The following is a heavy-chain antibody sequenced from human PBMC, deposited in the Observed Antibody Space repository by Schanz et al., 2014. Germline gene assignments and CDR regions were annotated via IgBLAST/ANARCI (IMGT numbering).Heavy chain of an antibody. J-gene: IGHJ6*03. Sequence: EVQLVQSGGGLVQPGGSLRLSCAASGFTFSSYAMSWVRQVPGKGLEWVSAILGLASTTYYADSVKGRFTISRDNSKNTLYLQMKSLRAEDTAVYYCARVKYCTITRCYRTETEGIYYMDVWGKGTTVTVSS. CDR3: ARVKYCTITRCYRTETEGIYYMDV. CDR1: GFTFSSYA. V-gene: IGHV3-23*04. CDR2: ILGLASTT. D-gene: IGHD2-2*01.